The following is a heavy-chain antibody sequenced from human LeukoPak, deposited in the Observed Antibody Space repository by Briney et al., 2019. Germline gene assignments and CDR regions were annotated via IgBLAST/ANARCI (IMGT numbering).Heavy chain of an antibody. V-gene: IGHV4-59*01. J-gene: IGHJ4*02. CDR2: LSYSGTT. D-gene: IGHD3-22*01. CDR3: ARASSGYSVHF. CDR1: GGSISTYY. Sequence: PSETLSLTCTVSGGSISTYYWSWIRQPPGKGLEWIGHLSYSGTTNYDPSLKSRVTISIDTSKNQFSLKLRSVTAADTAMYYCARASSGYSVHFWGQGTVITVSS.